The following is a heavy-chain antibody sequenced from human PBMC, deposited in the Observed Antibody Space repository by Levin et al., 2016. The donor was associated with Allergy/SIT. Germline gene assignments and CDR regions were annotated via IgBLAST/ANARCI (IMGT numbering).Heavy chain of an antibody. Sequence: GGSLRLSCSASEFTFSSYAMHWVRQAPGKGLEYVSGINSNGVRTDYTDSVKGRFTISRDNSKNTLYLQMSSLRAEDTAVYYCVKGAHFYVSGSSFDHWGQGTLVSVSS. CDR3: VKGAHFYVSGSSFDH. CDR2: INSNGVRT. V-gene: IGHV3-64D*06. CDR1: EFTFSSYA. J-gene: IGHJ4*02. D-gene: IGHD3-10*01.